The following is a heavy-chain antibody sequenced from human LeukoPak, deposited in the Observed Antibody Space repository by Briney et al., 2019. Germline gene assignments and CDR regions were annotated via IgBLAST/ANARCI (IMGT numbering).Heavy chain of an antibody. J-gene: IGHJ4*02. CDR3: ARDQRDGYNLGY. CDR1: GYTFASYD. V-gene: IGHV1-8*01. Sequence: ASVKVSCKASGYTFASYDINWVRQATGQGLEWVGWMNPNSGNTGYAQKFQGRVTMTRNTSISTAYMELSSLRSEDTAVYYCARDQRDGYNLGYWGQGTLVTVSS. D-gene: IGHD5-24*01. CDR2: MNPNSGNT.